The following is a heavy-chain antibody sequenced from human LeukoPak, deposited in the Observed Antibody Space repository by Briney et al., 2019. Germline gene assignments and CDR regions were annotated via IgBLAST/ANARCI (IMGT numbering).Heavy chain of an antibody. CDR2: IYYSGST. CDR3: ARGTSYGSGSYHFDY. D-gene: IGHD3-10*01. CDR1: GGSISSYY. J-gene: IGHJ4*02. V-gene: IGHV4-59*01. Sequence: SETLSPTCTVSGGSISSYYWSWIRQPPGKGLEWIGYIYYSGSTNYNPSLKSRVTISVDTSKNQFSLKLSSVTAADTAVYYCARGTSYGSGSYHFDYWGQGTLVTVSS.